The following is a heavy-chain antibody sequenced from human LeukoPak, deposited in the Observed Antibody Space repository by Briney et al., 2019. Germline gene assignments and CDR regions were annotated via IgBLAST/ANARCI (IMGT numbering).Heavy chain of an antibody. CDR3: ARDHDCGDCLDD. D-gene: IGHD4/OR15-4a*01. V-gene: IGHV3-21*01. CDR2: ISSSSSYI. Sequence: GGSLRLSCAASGFSLSTYSMNWVRQAPGKGLEWVSFISSSSSYIYYADSVKGRFTISRDNAKNSLYLQMNSLRAEDTAVYYCARDHDCGDCLDDRGQGTLVTVSS. J-gene: IGHJ4*02. CDR1: GFSLSTYS.